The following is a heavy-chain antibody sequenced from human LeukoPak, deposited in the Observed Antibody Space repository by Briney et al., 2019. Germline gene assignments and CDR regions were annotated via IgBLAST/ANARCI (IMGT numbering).Heavy chain of an antibody. CDR3: ARGALKAYYCDY. Sequence: GGSLRLSCAASGFTFSNYWMHWARQVPGKGLVWVSRINFDGSTTNYADSVQGRFTISRDNAKNTVYLQLNSLSAEDTAVYYCARGALKAYYCDYWGQGTPVTVSS. V-gene: IGHV3-74*01. CDR2: INFDGSTT. CDR1: GFTFSNYW. J-gene: IGHJ4*02.